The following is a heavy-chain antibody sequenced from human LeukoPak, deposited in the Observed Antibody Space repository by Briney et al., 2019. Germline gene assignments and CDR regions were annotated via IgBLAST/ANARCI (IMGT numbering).Heavy chain of an antibody. J-gene: IGHJ6*04. CDR1: GDSLTSGSRY. CDR3: ARCMSELDYGDYAYYYHMDV. D-gene: IGHD4-17*01. Sequence: DPSQTLSLTCTVSGDSLTSGSRYWSWIRQPAGKGLEWIGHFYSSTRTTYNPSLESRVTISGDTAKNQFSLKLDSVTAAHTAVYFCARCMSELDYGDYAYYYHMDVWGKGTTVTVSS. CDR2: FYSSTRT. V-gene: IGHV4-61*09.